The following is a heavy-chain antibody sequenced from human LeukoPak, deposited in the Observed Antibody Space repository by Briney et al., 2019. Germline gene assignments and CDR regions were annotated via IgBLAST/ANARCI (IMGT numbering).Heavy chain of an antibody. J-gene: IGHJ3*02. D-gene: IGHD3-10*01. CDR3: VKSLRGYYGSESYWGAFDI. Sequence: GGSLRLSCSASGFTFSSYAMHWVRQAPGKGLEYVSAVSSNGLSTYYADSVKGRFTISRDNSKSTLYLQMSSLRAEDTAVYYCVKSLRGYYGSESYWGAFDIWGQGTMVTVSS. CDR1: GFTFSSYA. V-gene: IGHV3-64D*06. CDR2: VSSNGLST.